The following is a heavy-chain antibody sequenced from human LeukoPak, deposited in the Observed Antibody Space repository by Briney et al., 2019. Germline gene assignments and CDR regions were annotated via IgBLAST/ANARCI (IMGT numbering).Heavy chain of an antibody. J-gene: IGHJ5*02. CDR2: ISSSSSYI. D-gene: IGHD5-18*01. V-gene: IGHV3-21*01. CDR3: ARDFSDTDWFDP. CDR1: GFTFGSYA. Sequence: GGSLRLSCTGSGFTFGSYAMSWVRQAPGKGLEWVSSISSSSSYIYYADSVKGRFTISRDNAKNSLYLQMNSLRAEDTAVYYCARDFSDTDWFDPWGQGTLVTVSS.